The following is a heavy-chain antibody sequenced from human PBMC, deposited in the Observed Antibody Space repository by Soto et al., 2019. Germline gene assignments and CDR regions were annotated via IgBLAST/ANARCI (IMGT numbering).Heavy chain of an antibody. Sequence: LRLSCTASGFTVSDYSVNWVRQAPGKGLEWISYISSAGDLILYADSVKGRFTIARDIAKNSLYLQMDSLRDEDSAVYYCATWAIAVGGEGFWGQGTLVTVSS. V-gene: IGHV3-48*02. CDR1: GFTVSDYS. CDR3: ATWAIAVGGEGF. CDR2: ISSAGDLI. J-gene: IGHJ4*02. D-gene: IGHD2-21*01.